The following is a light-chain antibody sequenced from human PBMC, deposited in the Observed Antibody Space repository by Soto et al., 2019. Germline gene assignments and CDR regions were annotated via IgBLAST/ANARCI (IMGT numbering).Light chain of an antibody. CDR2: AAS. CDR1: QSISTY. V-gene: IGKV1-39*01. CDR3: QQSYSTPYT. Sequence: DIQMTQSPSSLSASVGDRVTITCRASQSISTYLHWYQQKPGKAPNLLIYAASSLQSGVPSSFSGSGSGTDFTLTISSLQPEDFATYYCQQSYSTPYTFGQGTKLEIK. J-gene: IGKJ2*01.